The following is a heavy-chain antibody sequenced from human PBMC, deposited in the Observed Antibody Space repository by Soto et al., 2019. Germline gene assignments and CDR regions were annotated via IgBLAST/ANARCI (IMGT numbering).Heavy chain of an antibody. V-gene: IGHV3-48*01. D-gene: IGHD2-15*01. CDR1: RFTFSSYS. CDR2: ISGSSSTI. J-gene: IGHJ6*02. CDR3: ARDPPYCSGGSCSLDYYYGMDV. Sequence: GGSLRLSCAASRFTFSSYSMSWVRQAPGKGLEWISYISGSSSTIYYADSVKGRFTISRDNAKKALYLQMNSLRAEDTAVYYCARDPPYCSGGSCSLDYYYGMDVWGQGTTVTVSS.